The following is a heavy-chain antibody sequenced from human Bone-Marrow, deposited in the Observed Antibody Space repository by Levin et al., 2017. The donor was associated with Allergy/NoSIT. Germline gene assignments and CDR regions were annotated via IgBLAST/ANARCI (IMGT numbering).Heavy chain of an antibody. J-gene: IGHJ4*02. V-gene: IGHV3-30-3*01. CDR3: ARGGRGSGPNVLRYFDWLCPADY. D-gene: IGHD3-9*01. Sequence: PGGSLRLSCAASGFTFSSYAMHWVRQAPGKGLEWVAVISYDGSNKYYADSVKGRFTISRDNSKNTLYLQMNSLRAEDTAVYYCARGGRGSGPNVLRYFDWLCPADYWGQGTLVTVSS. CDR2: ISYDGSNK. CDR1: GFTFSSYA.